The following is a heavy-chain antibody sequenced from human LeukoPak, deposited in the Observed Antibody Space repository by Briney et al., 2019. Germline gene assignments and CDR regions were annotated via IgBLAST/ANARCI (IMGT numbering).Heavy chain of an antibody. CDR3: ARDHGLP. J-gene: IGHJ5*02. Sequence: PPETLSLTCAVSGGSISSGGYSWSWIRQPPGKGLEWIGYIYHSGSTYYNPSLKSRVTISVDRSKNQFSLKLSSVTAADTAVYYCARDHGLPWGQGTLVTVSS. CDR1: GGSISSGGYS. V-gene: IGHV4-30-2*01. CDR2: IYHSGST.